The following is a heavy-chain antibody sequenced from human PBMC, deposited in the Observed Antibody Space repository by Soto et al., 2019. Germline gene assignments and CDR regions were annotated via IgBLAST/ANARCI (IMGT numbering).Heavy chain of an antibody. J-gene: IGHJ5*02. CDR3: ARVRQYCSATSCYLDP. D-gene: IGHD2-2*01. CDR2: MHHSGTT. Sequence: SETLSLTCGVSGDSISSTNWWHWVRQPPGKGLEWIGEMHHSGTTNYNPALKSRVAISVDKSKNQFSLKLNSVTAADTAVYYCARVRQYCSATSCYLDPWGQGTLVTVSS. V-gene: IGHV4-4*02. CDR1: GDSISSTNW.